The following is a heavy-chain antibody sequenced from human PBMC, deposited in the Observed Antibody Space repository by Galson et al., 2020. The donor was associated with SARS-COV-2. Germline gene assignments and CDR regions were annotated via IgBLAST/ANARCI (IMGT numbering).Heavy chain of an antibody. V-gene: IGHV3-30*18. D-gene: IGHD2-15*01. CDR3: AKDWGYCSGGSCRWYYYGMGV. CDR1: GFTFSSYG. CDR2: ISYDGSNK. Sequence: TGGSLRLSCAASGFTFSSYGMHWVRQAPGKGLEWVAVISYDGSNKYYADSVKGRFTISRDNSKNTLYLQMNSLRAEDTAVYYCAKDWGYCSGGSCRWYYYGMGVWGQGTTVTVSS. J-gene: IGHJ6*02.